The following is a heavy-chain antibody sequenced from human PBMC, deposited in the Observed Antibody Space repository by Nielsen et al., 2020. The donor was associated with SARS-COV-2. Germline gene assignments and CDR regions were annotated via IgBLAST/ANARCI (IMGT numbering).Heavy chain of an antibody. V-gene: IGHV7-4-1*02. D-gene: IGHD3-10*01. J-gene: IGHJ6*02. Sequence: ASVKVSCKASGYRFTKYPLNWVRQAPGQGLEWMGWIDTNVGKPTYAQAFSGRFVFSLDNSVSTAFLQIISLKAADSAVYFCARDSYGSVGTVSHGMDVWGQGTTVTVSS. CDR1: GYRFTKYP. CDR2: IDTNVGKP. CDR3: ARDSYGSVGTVSHGMDV.